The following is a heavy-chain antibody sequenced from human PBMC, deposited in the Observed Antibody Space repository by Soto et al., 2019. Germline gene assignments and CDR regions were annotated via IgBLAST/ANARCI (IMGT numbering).Heavy chain of an antibody. Sequence: GGSLRLSCAASGFTFINYWMTWVRQAPGKGLEWVANIKQDESEKYYVDSVKGRFTVSRDNAQSSLSLQMNSLRAEDTAVYYCARVYCSSTSCYARGQGTLVTVSS. J-gene: IGHJ4*02. V-gene: IGHV3-7*01. D-gene: IGHD2-2*01. CDR2: IKQDESEK. CDR1: GFTFINYW. CDR3: ARVYCSSTSCYA.